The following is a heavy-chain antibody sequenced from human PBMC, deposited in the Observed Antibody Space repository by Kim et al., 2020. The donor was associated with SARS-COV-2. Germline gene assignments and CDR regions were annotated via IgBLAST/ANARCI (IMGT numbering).Heavy chain of an antibody. D-gene: IGHD5-12*01. CDR2: IWPDGSKK. V-gene: IGHV3-33*01. J-gene: IGHJ4*02. Sequence: GGSLRLSCLASGSTFGLYGMHWVRHSPRKGLEWVAIIWPDGSKKYYAESVKGRFTISRDNSKNTLYLQMSSLRADDTAVYYCARHTGGYAYDSWGQGTRVTVSS. CDR1: GSTFGLYG. CDR3: ARHTGGYAYDS.